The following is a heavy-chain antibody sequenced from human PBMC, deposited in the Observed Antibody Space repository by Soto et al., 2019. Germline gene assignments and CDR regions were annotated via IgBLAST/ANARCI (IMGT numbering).Heavy chain of an antibody. J-gene: IGHJ5*02. CDR3: ARVGVDLGYNWFDP. CDR2: ISANNGNT. Sequence: ASVKVSCKASGYSFTGYYIYWVRQAPGQGLEWMGWISANNGNTNYAQKLQGRVTMTTDTSTSTAYMELRSLRSDDTAVYYCARVGVDLGYNWFDPWGQGTPVTVSS. CDR1: GYSFTGYY. D-gene: IGHD1-26*01. V-gene: IGHV1-18*01.